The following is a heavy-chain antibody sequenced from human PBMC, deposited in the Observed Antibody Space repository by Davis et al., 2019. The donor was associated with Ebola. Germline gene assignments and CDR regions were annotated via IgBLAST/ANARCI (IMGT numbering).Heavy chain of an antibody. CDR3: ARLFRGYSGYQDY. Sequence: GESLKISCKTSGYSFTTYWIVWVRQLPGKGLEWMGIIYPDDSDTRYSPSFQGQVTISADKSINTAYVKWSSLKASDTAIYYCARLFRGYSGYQDYWGQGTLVTVSS. J-gene: IGHJ4*02. CDR1: GYSFTTYW. CDR2: IYPDDSDT. V-gene: IGHV5-51*01. D-gene: IGHD5-12*01.